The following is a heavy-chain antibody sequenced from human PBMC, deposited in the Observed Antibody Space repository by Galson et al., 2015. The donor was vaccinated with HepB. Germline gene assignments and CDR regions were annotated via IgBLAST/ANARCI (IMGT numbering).Heavy chain of an antibody. CDR1: GYTFTRYY. V-gene: IGHV1-46*01. CDR3: ARDGYCSSTSCYANPYYYYYMDV. CDR2: INPSGGST. J-gene: IGHJ6*03. Sequence: SVKVSCKASGYTFTRYYMHWVRQAPGQGLEWMGIINPSGGSTSYAQKFQGRVTMTRDTSTSTVYMELSSLRSEDTAVYYCARDGYCSSTSCYANPYYYYYMDVWGKGTTVTVSS. D-gene: IGHD2-2*03.